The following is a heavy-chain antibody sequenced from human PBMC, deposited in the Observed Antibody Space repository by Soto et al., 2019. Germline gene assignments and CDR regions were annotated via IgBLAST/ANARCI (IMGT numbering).Heavy chain of an antibody. CDR3: AKGFSSGLYVDS. CDR2: ILSSGVT. Sequence: QVQLQESGPGLVKPSGTLSLTCSVSGDSVSSDAYYWTWIRQPPGKTLEWVGFILSSGVTSTNPSLRSRLSMSVDTARNQFSMRLTSVTAAHTGVYFCAKGFSSGLYVDSWGRGTQVTVSS. V-gene: IGHV4-61*08. D-gene: IGHD6-19*01. J-gene: IGHJ5*02. CDR1: GDSVSSDAYY.